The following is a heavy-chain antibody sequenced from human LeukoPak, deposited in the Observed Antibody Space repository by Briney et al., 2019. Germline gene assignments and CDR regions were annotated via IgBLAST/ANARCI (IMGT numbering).Heavy chain of an antibody. V-gene: IGHV1-18*01. CDR3: ARLTYYDFWSGYYIDY. D-gene: IGHD3-3*01. J-gene: IGHJ4*02. CDR1: GYTFTSYG. CDR2: ISAYNGNT. Sequence: ASVKVSCKASGYTFTSYGISWVRQAPGRGLEWMGWISAYNGNTNYAQKLQGRVTMTTDTSTSTAYMELRSLRSDDTAVYYCARLTYYDFWSGYYIDYWGQGTLVTVSS.